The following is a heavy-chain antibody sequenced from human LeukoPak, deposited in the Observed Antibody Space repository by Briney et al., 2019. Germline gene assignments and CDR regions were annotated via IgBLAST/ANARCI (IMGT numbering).Heavy chain of an antibody. D-gene: IGHD3-22*01. V-gene: IGHV4-59*01. CDR1: GGSISSYY. CDR2: IYYSGST. J-gene: IGHJ4*02. CDR3: ASYDDSSGLAWVFDY. Sequence: PSETLSLTCTVSGGSISSYYWSWIREPPGKGLEWIGYIYYSGSTNYNPSLKSRVTISVDTSKNQFSLKLSSVTAADTVVYYCASYDDSSGLAWVFDYWGQGTLVTVSS.